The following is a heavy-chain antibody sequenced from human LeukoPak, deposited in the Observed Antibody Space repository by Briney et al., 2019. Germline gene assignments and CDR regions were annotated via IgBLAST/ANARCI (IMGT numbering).Heavy chain of an antibody. Sequence: SETLSLTCTVSGGSISSSSYYWGWIRQPPGKGLEWIGSIYYSGSTYYNPSLKSRVTISVDTSKNQFSLKLSSVTAADTAVYYCAGHPADGNDAFDIWGQGTMVTVSS. D-gene: IGHD1-1*01. J-gene: IGHJ3*02. CDR1: GGSISSSSYY. V-gene: IGHV4-39*01. CDR3: AGHPADGNDAFDI. CDR2: IYYSGST.